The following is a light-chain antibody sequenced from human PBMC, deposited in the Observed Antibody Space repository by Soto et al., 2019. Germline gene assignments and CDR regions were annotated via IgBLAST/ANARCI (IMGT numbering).Light chain of an antibody. Sequence: QSVLTQPPSVSGAPGQRVTISCTGSISNIGAGYDVHWYQQLPGTAPKLLIYGNSNRPSGVPDRFSGSKSGTSASLAITGLQAEDAADYYCQSYDSSLSGSVVFGGGTKVTVL. V-gene: IGLV1-40*01. CDR1: ISNIGAGYD. J-gene: IGLJ2*01. CDR2: GNS. CDR3: QSYDSSLSGSVV.